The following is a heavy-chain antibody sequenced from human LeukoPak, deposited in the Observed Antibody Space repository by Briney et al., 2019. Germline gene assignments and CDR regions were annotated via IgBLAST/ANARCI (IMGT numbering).Heavy chain of an antibody. V-gene: IGHV3-66*02. Sequence: GGSLRLSCAASGFTVSSSYMSWVRQAPGKGLEWVSVIYSGGSTYYADSVKGRFTISRDNSKNTLYLQMNSLRAEDTAVYYCARGRVVVAAYYFDYWGQGTLVTVSS. CDR3: ARGRVVVAAYYFDY. CDR2: IYSGGST. CDR1: GFTVSSSY. J-gene: IGHJ4*02. D-gene: IGHD2-15*01.